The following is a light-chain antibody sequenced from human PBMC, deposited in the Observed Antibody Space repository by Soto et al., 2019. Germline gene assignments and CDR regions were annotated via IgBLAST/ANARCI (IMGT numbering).Light chain of an antibody. CDR2: DAS. Sequence: DIPMTQSPSTLSASVGDRVIITCRASQSISAYLAWYQQKPGKAPKLLIYDASNLESGVPSTFSGSGSGTEFTLTIGSLQPDDFATYYGQHYYTYSHMFGQGTRVEIK. CDR1: QSISAY. CDR3: QHYYTYSHM. V-gene: IGKV1-5*01. J-gene: IGKJ1*01.